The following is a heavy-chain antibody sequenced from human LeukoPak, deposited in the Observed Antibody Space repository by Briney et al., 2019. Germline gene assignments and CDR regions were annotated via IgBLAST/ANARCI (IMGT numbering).Heavy chain of an antibody. CDR1: GFPFDDYG. D-gene: IGHD5-24*01. J-gene: IGHJ1*01. Sequence: GGSLRLSCAASGFPFDDYGMSWVRQAPGKGLEWVSGMNWNGVTTAYGDSVKGRFSISRDNAKSSLFLQMNSLRAEDTAVYYCAITRSRDEEDFQHWGQGTLVTVSS. V-gene: IGHV3-20*04. CDR3: AITRSRDEEDFQH. CDR2: MNWNGVTT.